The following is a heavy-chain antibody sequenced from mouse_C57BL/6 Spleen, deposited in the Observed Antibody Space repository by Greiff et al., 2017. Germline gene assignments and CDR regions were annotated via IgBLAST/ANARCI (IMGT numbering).Heavy chain of an antibody. CDR3: ARSGVTTVVARYYAMDY. V-gene: IGHV1-61*01. D-gene: IGHD1-1*01. Sequence: VQLQQSGAELVRPGSSVKLSCKASGYTFTSYSMDWVKQRPGQGLEWIGNIYPAGSETHYNEKFKDKATLTVDKSSSTAYMQLSSMTSEASAVYFCARSGVTTVVARYYAMDYWGQGASVTVSS. CDR2: IYPAGSET. CDR1: GYTFTSYS. J-gene: IGHJ4*01.